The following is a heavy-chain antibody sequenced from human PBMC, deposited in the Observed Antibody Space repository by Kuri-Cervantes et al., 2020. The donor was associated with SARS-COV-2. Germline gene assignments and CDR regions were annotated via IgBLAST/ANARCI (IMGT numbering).Heavy chain of an antibody. J-gene: IGHJ4*02. V-gene: IGHV4-59*12. D-gene: IGHD3/OR15-3a*01. CDR1: GGSISSYY. Sequence: LRLSCTVSGGSISSYYWSWIRQPPGKGLEWIGYIYYSGSTNYNPSLKSRVTISVDTSKNQFSLKLSSVTAADMAVYYCARPRTGSPRGGPVEDWGQGTLVTVSS. CDR3: ARPRTGSPRGGPVED. CDR2: IYYSGST.